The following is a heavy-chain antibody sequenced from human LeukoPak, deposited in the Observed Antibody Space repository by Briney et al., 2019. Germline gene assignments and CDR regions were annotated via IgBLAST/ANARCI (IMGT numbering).Heavy chain of an antibody. V-gene: IGHV3-21*01. CDR2: ISSSSSYI. CDR1: GFTFSSYS. J-gene: IGHJ5*02. CDR3: ARILRFLEWTENWFDP. D-gene: IGHD3-3*01. Sequence: GGSLRLSCAASGFTFSSYSMNWVRQAPGKGLEWVSSISSSSSYIYYADSVKGRFTISRDNAKTSLYLQMNSLRAEDTAVYYCARILRFLEWTENWFDPWGQGTLVTVSS.